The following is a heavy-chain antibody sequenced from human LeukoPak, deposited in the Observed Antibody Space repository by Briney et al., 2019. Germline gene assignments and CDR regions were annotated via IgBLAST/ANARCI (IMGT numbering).Heavy chain of an antibody. CDR1: GGSISSSSYY. CDR2: IYYSGST. V-gene: IGHV4-61*05. J-gene: IGHJ6*03. Sequence: SETLSLTCTVSGGSISSSSYYWGWIRQPPGKGLEWIGYIYYSGSTNYNPSLKSRVTISVDTSKNQFSLKLSSVTAADTAVYYCARSRGYYYYYMDVWGKGTTVTVSS. CDR3: ARSRGYYYYYMDV. D-gene: IGHD3-10*01.